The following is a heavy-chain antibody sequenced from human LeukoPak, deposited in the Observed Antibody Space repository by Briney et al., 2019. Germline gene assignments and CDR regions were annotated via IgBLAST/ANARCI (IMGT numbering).Heavy chain of an antibody. D-gene: IGHD3-10*01. CDR2: IYYTGNT. Sequence: SETLSLTCSVSGDSIIGYYWGWIRQPPGKGLERIGNIYYTGNTYYNSSLKSRVTISLDTSKNQFSLKVISMTAADTAAYYCTKSDGYGLIRICGRGTMVTVSS. CDR1: GDSIIGYY. CDR3: TKSDGYGLIRI. V-gene: IGHV4-39*07. J-gene: IGHJ3*02.